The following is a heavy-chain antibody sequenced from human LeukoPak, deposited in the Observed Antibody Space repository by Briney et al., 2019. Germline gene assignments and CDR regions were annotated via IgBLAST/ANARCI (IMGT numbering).Heavy chain of an antibody. Sequence: GASVKVSCKASGYTFTGYYMHWVRQAPGQGLEWMGWTSPKSGATNSAQKFQDRVTMTRDTSISTAYMELSSLRSDDTAVYYCARLCTSGCWGFDYWGQGTLVTVSS. J-gene: IGHJ4*02. CDR2: TSPKSGAT. CDR1: GYTFTGYY. V-gene: IGHV1-2*02. D-gene: IGHD6-19*01. CDR3: ARLCTSGCWGFDY.